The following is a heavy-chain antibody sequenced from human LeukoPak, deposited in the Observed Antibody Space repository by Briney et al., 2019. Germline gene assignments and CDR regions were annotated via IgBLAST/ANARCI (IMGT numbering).Heavy chain of an antibody. J-gene: IGHJ3*02. D-gene: IGHD3-22*01. CDR2: IYPGDSDT. Sequence: GESLKISCQASGYSFMTYWIGWVRQMPGKGLEWMAIIYPGDSDTKYSPSFQDQVTISADKSINTAYLHWRSLKASDTAMYYCARLSMIDTFDIWSLGTVVTVSS. CDR3: ARLSMIDTFDI. CDR1: GYSFMTYW. V-gene: IGHV5-51*01.